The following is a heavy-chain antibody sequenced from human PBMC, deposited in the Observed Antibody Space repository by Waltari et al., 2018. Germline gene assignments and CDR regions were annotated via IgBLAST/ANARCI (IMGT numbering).Heavy chain of an antibody. D-gene: IGHD2-2*01. J-gene: IGHJ6*03. CDR1: GYTFTGYY. V-gene: IGHV1-2*02. Sequence: QVQLVQSGAEVKKPGASVKVSCKASGYTFTGYYWHWVGQAPGQGLEWMGWINPSFGNTKYAEKLQGRVTMTRDTSINTAYMELTRLRSDDTAVYYCATYQLLHNYNSYYMDVWGNGTTVTVSS. CDR3: ATYQLLHNYNSYYMDV. CDR2: INPSFGNT.